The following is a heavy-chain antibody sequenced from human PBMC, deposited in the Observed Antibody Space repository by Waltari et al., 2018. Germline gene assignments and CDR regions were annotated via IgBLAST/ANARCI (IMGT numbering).Heavy chain of an antibody. CDR1: GGSISSYY. CDR3: ARDRSSSWINDAFDI. Sequence: QVQLQESGPGLVKPSETLSLTCTVSGGSISSYYWSWIRQPPGQGLEWIGYIYYSGSTNYNPALKRRVTISVDTSKNQFSLKLSSVTAADTAVYYCARDRSSSWINDAFDIWGQGTMVTVSS. V-gene: IGHV4-59*01. CDR2: IYYSGST. J-gene: IGHJ3*02. D-gene: IGHD6-13*01.